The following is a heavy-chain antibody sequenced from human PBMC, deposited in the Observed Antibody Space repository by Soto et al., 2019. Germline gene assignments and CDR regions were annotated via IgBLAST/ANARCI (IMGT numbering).Heavy chain of an antibody. CDR2: IYPGDSDT. J-gene: IGHJ6*02. CDR3: ARHKSRQLVQNYYYYYGMDV. V-gene: IGHV5-51*01. D-gene: IGHD6-6*01. Sequence: PGESLKISCKGSGYSFTSYWIGWVRQMPGKGLEWMGIIYPGDSDTRYSPSFQGQVTISADKSISTAYLQWSSLKASDTAMYYCARHKSRQLVQNYYYYYGMDVWGQGTTVTVSS. CDR1: GYSFTSYW.